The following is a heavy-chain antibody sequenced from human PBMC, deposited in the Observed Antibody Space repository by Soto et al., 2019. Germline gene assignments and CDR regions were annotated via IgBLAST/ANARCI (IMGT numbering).Heavy chain of an antibody. V-gene: IGHV4-34*01. D-gene: IGHD3-3*01. CDR2: INHSGST. CDR3: ARGRLRSPGSWFDP. CDR1: GGSFSGYY. J-gene: IGHJ5*02. Sequence: SETLSLTCAVYGGSFSGYYWSWIRQPPGKGLEWIGEINHSGSTNYNPSLKSRVTISVDTSKNQFSLKLSSVTAADTAVYYCARGRLRSPGSWFDPWGQGTLVTVSS.